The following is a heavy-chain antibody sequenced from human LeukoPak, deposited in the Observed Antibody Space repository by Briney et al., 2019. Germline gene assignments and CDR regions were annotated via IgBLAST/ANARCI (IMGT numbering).Heavy chain of an antibody. CDR1: GGSISSGGFS. J-gene: IGHJ2*01. D-gene: IGHD5-12*01. V-gene: IGHV4-30-2*01. Sequence: SETLSLTCAVSGGSISSGGFSWSWIRQPPGKGLEWISYIYHSRTTYYNPYIKSPVTISVERSKNKFYLKMRSVTDVDTVVYYCARRDHRMIVDTTPCWYFDLWGRGTLVTVSS. CDR2: IYHSRTT. CDR3: ARRDHRMIVDTTPCWYFDL.